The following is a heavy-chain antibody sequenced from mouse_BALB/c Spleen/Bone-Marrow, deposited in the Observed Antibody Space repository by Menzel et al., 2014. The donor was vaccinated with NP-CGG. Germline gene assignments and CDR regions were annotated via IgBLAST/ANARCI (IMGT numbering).Heavy chain of an antibody. J-gene: IGHJ4*01. Sequence: EVQLQQSGAELVKPGASVKLSCTASGFNIKDTYMHWVKQRPEQGLEWIGRIDPANGNTKYDPKFQGKATITADTSSNTAYLQLSSLTSEDTAVYYCARWDGNYIYAMDYWGRGTSVTVSS. CDR3: ARWDGNYIYAMDY. CDR2: IDPANGNT. D-gene: IGHD2-1*01. CDR1: GFNIKDTY. V-gene: IGHV14-3*02.